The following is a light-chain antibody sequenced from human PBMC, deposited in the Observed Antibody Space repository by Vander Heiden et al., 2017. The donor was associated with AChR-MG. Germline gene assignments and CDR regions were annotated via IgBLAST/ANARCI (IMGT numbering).Light chain of an antibody. CDR2: HNN. V-gene: IGLV1-40*01. CDR1: SSHIGANYC. J-gene: IGLJ2*01. Sequence: QSVLTQPPSVSRAPGQTVTIPCTGSSSHIGANYCFNWAQQLPGTAPSPLSVHNNHRPSGVTDRCSGAKSNTSASLAITGLPAEDEADYDGQADDNKVSGSVIGGGTIFGGGTKLTVL. CDR3: QADDNKVSGSVIGGGTI.